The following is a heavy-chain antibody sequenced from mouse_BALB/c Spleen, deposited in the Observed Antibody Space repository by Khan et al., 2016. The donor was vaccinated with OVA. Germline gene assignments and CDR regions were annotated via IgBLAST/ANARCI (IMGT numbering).Heavy chain of an antibody. CDR3: TRGGYYGLEFY. J-gene: IGHJ3*01. CDR2: INPDSRTI. Sequence: EVQLQESGGGLVQPGGSLTLSCAASGFDFSRYWMSWVRQAPGKGLEWIGEINPDSRTINYTPSLKDKFIISRDNAKNTLYLQMSKVSSEDTALYYCTRGGYYGLEFYWGQGTLVTVSA. V-gene: IGHV4-1*02. CDR1: GFDFSRYW. D-gene: IGHD1-1*01.